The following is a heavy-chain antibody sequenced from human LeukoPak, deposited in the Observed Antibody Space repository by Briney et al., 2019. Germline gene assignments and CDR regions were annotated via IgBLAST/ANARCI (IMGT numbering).Heavy chain of an antibody. Sequence: PSETLSLTCTVSGGSISNYYWSWIRQPPGKGLESIGYIYYSGSTNYNPSLKSRVTISVDISKNQFSLELNSVTAADTAVYYCARGRFELPFWGQGTLVTVSS. CDR1: GGSISNYY. CDR3: ARGRFELPF. CDR2: IYYSGST. V-gene: IGHV4-59*01. J-gene: IGHJ4*02. D-gene: IGHD2-15*01.